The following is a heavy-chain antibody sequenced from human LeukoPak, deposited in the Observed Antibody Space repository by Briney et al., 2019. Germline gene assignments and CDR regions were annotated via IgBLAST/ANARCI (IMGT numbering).Heavy chain of an antibody. CDR2: IYYSGST. D-gene: IGHD3-10*01. CDR1: GGSISSYY. J-gene: IGHJ4*02. Sequence: SETLSLTCTVSGGSISSYYWSWIRQPPGKGLEWIGYIYYSGSTNYNPSLKSRVTISIDTSKNQFSLKLSSVTAADTAVYYCAKEKGRGIIITYFDYWGQGTLVTVSS. CDR3: AKEKGRGIIITYFDY. V-gene: IGHV4-59*12.